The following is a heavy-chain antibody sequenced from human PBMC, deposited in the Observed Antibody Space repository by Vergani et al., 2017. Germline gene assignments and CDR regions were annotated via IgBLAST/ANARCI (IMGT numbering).Heavy chain of an antibody. CDR1: GSSISSNF. J-gene: IGHJ4*02. Sequence: QVQLQESGPGLVKPSETLSLTCSVSGSSISSNFWSWVRRPPGKGLEWIGYIHQSGRTNSNPSLKSRVTISIDTSKNQFSLKLSSVTAADTALYFCARHDRKTYTATMGWYDYWGQGILVTVSS. CDR2: IHQSGRT. V-gene: IGHV4-59*08. D-gene: IGHD3-16*01. CDR3: ARHDRKTYTATMGWYDY.